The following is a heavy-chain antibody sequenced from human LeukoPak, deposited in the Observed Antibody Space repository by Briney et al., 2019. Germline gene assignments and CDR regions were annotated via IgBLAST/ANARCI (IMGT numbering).Heavy chain of an antibody. CDR1: GYTFISYV. V-gene: IGHV1-18*01. J-gene: IGHJ2*01. D-gene: IGHD2-21*02. Sequence: ASVTVSCKASGYTFISYVISWVRQAPGKGLEWMGWISGYNGNQNYAQNLQGRVTMTTDTSTSTAYMELRSLRSDDTAVYYCARGLGVVTAQSEQPKPRYFDLWGRGTQVTVSS. CDR3: ARGLGVVTAQSEQPKPRYFDL. CDR2: ISGYNGNQ.